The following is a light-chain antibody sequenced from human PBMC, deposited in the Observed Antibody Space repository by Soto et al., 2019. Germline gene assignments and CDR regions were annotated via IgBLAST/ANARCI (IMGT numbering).Light chain of an antibody. CDR2: AAS. J-gene: IGKJ2*01. CDR3: QQSYSTPST. V-gene: IGKV1-39*01. Sequence: DIQMTQSPSSLSASVGDRVTITCRASQSISSYLNWYQQKPGKAPKLLIYAASSLQSWVPSKFSGSGSGTDFTLTISSLQPQDFATCYCQQSYSTPSTSDHGTKLEIK. CDR1: QSISSY.